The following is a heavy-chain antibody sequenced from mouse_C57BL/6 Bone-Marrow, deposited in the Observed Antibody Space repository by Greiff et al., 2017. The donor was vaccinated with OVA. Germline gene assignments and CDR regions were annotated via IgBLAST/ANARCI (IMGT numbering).Heavy chain of an antibody. V-gene: IGHV1-82*01. CDR1: GYAFSSSW. CDR3: ARKGYGKFYWYFDV. D-gene: IGHD2-1*01. Sequence: QVQLQQSGPELVKPGASVKISCKASGYAFSSSWMNWVKQRPGKGLEWIGRIYPGDGDTNYNGKFKGKATLTADKSSSTAYMQLSSLTSEDSAVYFCARKGYGKFYWYFDVWGTGTTVTVSS. CDR2: IYPGDGDT. J-gene: IGHJ1*03.